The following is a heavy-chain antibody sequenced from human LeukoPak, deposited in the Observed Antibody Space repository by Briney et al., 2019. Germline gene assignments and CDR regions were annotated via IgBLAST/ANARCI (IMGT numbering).Heavy chain of an antibody. J-gene: IGHJ3*02. V-gene: IGHV4-30-4*01. CDR1: GGSISSGDYY. D-gene: IGHD4-17*01. CDR3: ATSYGDYAAAFDI. Sequence: SQTLPLTCTVSGGSISSGDYYWSWIRQPPGKGLEWIGYIYYSGSTYYNPSLKSRVTISVDTSKNQFSLKLSSVTAADTAVYYCATSYGDYAAAFDIWGQGTMVTVSS. CDR2: IYYSGST.